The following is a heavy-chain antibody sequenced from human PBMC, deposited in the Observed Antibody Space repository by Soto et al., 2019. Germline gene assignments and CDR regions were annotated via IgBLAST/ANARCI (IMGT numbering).Heavy chain of an antibody. CDR2: VYNSGDT. D-gene: IGHD3-16*01. CDR1: GAYISGNY. V-gene: IGHV4-59*08. J-gene: IGHJ6*04. CDR3: ARQDLGLEVDV. Sequence: SETLSLTCRVSGAYISGNYWSWIRQSPGKGLEWIGYVYNSGDTNYNPAFRSRVSMSVDTAKNHFSLNLTSVTAADTAVYYCARQDLGLEVDVWGKGTTVTVSS.